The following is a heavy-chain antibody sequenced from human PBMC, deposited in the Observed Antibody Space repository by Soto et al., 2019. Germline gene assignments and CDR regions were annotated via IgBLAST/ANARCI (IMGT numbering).Heavy chain of an antibody. CDR1: GFTFDDYD. J-gene: IGHJ4*02. CDR2: ISWNSGSI. D-gene: IGHD5-12*01. Sequence: EVQLVESGGGLVQPGRSLRLSCAASGFTFDDYDMHWVRQAPGKGLEWVSGISWNSGSIGYADSVKGRFTISRDNAKNSLYLQMNSLRAEDTALYYCAKATGYSGYVTGWGQGTLVTVSS. CDR3: AKATGYSGYVTG. V-gene: IGHV3-9*01.